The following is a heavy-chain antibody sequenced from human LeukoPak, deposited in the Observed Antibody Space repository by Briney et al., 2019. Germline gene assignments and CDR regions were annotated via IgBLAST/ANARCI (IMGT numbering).Heavy chain of an antibody. CDR1: GFTFSSYA. Sequence: GGSLRLSCAASGFTFSSYAMSWVRQAPGKGLEWVSAISGSGGSTCYADSVKGRFTISRDNSKNTLYLQMNSLRAEDTAVYYCARRPMITFGGVIVYNWFDPWGQGTLVTVSS. D-gene: IGHD3-16*02. J-gene: IGHJ5*02. V-gene: IGHV3-23*01. CDR3: ARRPMITFGGVIVYNWFDP. CDR2: ISGSGGST.